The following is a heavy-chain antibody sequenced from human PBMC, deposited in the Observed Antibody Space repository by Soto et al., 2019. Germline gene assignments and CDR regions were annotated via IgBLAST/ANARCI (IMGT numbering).Heavy chain of an antibody. Sequence: GASVKVSCKASGYTFTSYDINWVRQATGQGREWMGWMNPNSGNTGYAQKFQGRVTMTRNTSISTAYMELSSLRSEDTAVYYCARVYQPVDYDFWSGYYYYYGMDVWGQGXTVTVPS. CDR1: GYTFTSYD. V-gene: IGHV1-8*01. J-gene: IGHJ6*02. CDR2: MNPNSGNT. D-gene: IGHD3-3*01. CDR3: ARVYQPVDYDFWSGYYYYYGMDV.